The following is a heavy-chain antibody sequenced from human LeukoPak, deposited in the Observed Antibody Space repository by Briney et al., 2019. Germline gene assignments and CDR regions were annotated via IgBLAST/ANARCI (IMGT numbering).Heavy chain of an antibody. CDR2: IYYSGST. CDR3: ARDRRYYDTTGSPLGWFDP. J-gene: IGHJ5*02. V-gene: IGHV4-59*11. D-gene: IGHD3-22*01. Sequence: SETLSLTCTVSGGSISSHYWSWIRQPPGKGLEWIGYIYYSGSTNYNPSLKSRVTISVDTSKNQFSLKLSSVTAADTAVYYCARDRRYYDTTGSPLGWFDPWGQGTLVTVSS. CDR1: GGSISSHY.